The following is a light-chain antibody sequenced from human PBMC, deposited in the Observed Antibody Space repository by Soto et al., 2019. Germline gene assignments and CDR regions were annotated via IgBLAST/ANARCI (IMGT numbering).Light chain of an antibody. Sequence: QSVLTQSPSVSGAPGQRVTISCAGNSSNIGAGYDVHWYKQLPGTAPKLLIYGNDNRPLGVPDRFSGSKSGTSGSLVISGLQAEDEADYYCQSYDSSLSRFVFGSGTKVTVL. V-gene: IGLV1-40*01. CDR3: QSYDSSLSRFV. CDR2: GND. CDR1: SSNIGAGYD. J-gene: IGLJ1*01.